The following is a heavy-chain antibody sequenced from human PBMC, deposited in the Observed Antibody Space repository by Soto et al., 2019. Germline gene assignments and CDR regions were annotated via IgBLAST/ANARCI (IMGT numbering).Heavy chain of an antibody. J-gene: IGHJ4*02. D-gene: IGHD3-22*01. CDR1: GGSISSYY. Sequence: SETLSLTCTVSGGSISSYYWSWIRQPPGKGLEWIGYIYFRGTTNYNPSLKSRVTMSAATSKNQFSLKLNSVTAADTAVYYCARMNYYDTSGYPFDYWGQGMMVTVS. CDR3: ARMNYYDTSGYPFDY. CDR2: IYFRGTT. V-gene: IGHV4-59*01.